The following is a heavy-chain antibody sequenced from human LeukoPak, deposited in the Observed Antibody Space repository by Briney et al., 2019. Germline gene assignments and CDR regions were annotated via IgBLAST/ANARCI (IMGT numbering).Heavy chain of an antibody. D-gene: IGHD6-19*01. CDR2: IYYSGST. CDR3: ARGGGVAGTPYNSYDY. V-gene: IGHV4-59*01. CDR1: GGSISSYY. Sequence: PSETLSLTCTVSGGSISSYYWSWIRQPPGKGLEWIGYIYYSGSTNYNPSLKSRVTISVDTSKNQFSLKLSSVTAADTAVYYCARGGGVAGTPYNSYDYWGQGTLVTVSS. J-gene: IGHJ4*02.